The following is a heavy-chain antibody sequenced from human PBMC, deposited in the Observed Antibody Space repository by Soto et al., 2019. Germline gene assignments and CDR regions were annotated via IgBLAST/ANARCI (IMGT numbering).Heavy chain of an antibody. Sequence: PSETLSLTCAVAGGSISSGGYSWSWIRQPPGKGLEWIGYIYHSGSTYYNPSLKSRVTISVDRSKNQFSLKLSSVTAADTAVYYCAVKVQAYGMDVWGQGTTVTVSS. D-gene: IGHD3-10*01. CDR3: AVKVQAYGMDV. CDR1: GGSISSGGYS. J-gene: IGHJ6*02. CDR2: IYHSGST. V-gene: IGHV4-30-2*01.